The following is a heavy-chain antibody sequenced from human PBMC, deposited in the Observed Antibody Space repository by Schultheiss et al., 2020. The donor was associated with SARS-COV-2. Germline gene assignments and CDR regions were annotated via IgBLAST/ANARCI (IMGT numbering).Heavy chain of an antibody. CDR2: IYYSGST. Sequence: SETLSLTCTVSGGSISSYYWSWIRQPPGKGLEWIGYIYYSGSTNYNPSLKSRVTISVDTSKNWFSLKLRSVTAADTAVYYCARDALTDSGSWFYFDYWGQGTLVTVSS. CDR3: ARDALTDSGSWFYFDY. V-gene: IGHV4-59*01. D-gene: IGHD1-26*01. J-gene: IGHJ4*02. CDR1: GGSISSYY.